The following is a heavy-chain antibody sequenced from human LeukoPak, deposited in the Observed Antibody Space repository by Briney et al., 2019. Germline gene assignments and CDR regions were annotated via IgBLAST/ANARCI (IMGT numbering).Heavy chain of an antibody. D-gene: IGHD3-22*01. CDR3: ARGGKRITMTVVVMKPYYFDY. Sequence: SETLSLTCAVYGGSFSGYYWGWIRQPRGKGLEWIGEINHSGSTNYNPSLKSRVTISVDTSKNQFSLKLSSVTAADTAVYYCARGGKRITMTVVVMKPYYFDYWGQGTLVTVSS. V-gene: IGHV4-34*01. CDR1: GGSFSGYY. CDR2: INHSGST. J-gene: IGHJ4*02.